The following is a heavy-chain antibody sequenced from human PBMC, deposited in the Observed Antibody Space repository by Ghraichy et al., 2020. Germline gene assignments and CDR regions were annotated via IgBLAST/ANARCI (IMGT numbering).Heavy chain of an antibody. D-gene: IGHD3-22*01. V-gene: IGHV3-15*01. CDR3: TTAVQVVVVIPDSYGMDV. Sequence: GGSLRLSCAASGFTFSNAWMSWVRQAPGKGLEWVGRIKSKTDGGTTDYAAPVKGRFTISRDDSKNTLYLQMNSLKTEDTAVYYCTTAVQVVVVIPDSYGMDVWGQGTTVTVSS. J-gene: IGHJ6*02. CDR2: IKSKTDGGTT. CDR1: GFTFSNAW.